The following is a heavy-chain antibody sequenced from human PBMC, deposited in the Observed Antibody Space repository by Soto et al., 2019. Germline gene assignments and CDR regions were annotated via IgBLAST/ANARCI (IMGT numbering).Heavy chain of an antibody. V-gene: IGHV3-23*01. CDR3: AKSGNHDYVWGSYRLDY. CDR2: ISGGGGST. CDR1: AFTFSNYA. J-gene: IGHJ4*02. Sequence: VQLLESGGGLVQPGGSLRLSCAASAFTFSNYAMNWVRQAPGKGLEWVSGISGGGGSTYYTDSVRGRFTVSRDNSKNTVYLQMNSLRAEDTAVYYCAKSGNHDYVWGSYRLDYWGQGTLVTVSS. D-gene: IGHD3-16*02.